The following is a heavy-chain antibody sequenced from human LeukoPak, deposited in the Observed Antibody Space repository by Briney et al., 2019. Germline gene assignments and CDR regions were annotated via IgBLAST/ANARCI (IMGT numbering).Heavy chain of an antibody. V-gene: IGHV4-4*07. J-gene: IGHJ3*02. CDR2: IYTSGST. D-gene: IGHD6-25*01. CDR1: GGSISSYY. CDR3: ARANGSGWPNYLDAFDI. Sequence: SETLSLTCTVSGGSISSYYWSWIRQPAGKGLEWIGRIYTSGSTTYNPSLKSRVTMSVDTSKNQFSLKLSSVTAADTAVYYCARANGSGWPNYLDAFDIWGQGTMVTVSS.